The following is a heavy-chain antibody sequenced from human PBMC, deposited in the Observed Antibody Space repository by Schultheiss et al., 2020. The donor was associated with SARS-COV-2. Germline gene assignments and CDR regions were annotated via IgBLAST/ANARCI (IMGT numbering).Heavy chain of an antibody. D-gene: IGHD5-18*01. CDR1: GFTFSNAW. Sequence: GGSLRLSCAASGFTFSNAWMSWVRQAPGKGLEWVSSISSSSSYIYYADSVKGRFTISRDNSKNTLYLQMNSLRAEDTAVYYCARGDTAMPGDAYYYYYGMDVWGQGTTVTVSS. V-gene: IGHV3-21*01. J-gene: IGHJ6*02. CDR3: ARGDTAMPGDAYYYYYGMDV. CDR2: ISSSSSYI.